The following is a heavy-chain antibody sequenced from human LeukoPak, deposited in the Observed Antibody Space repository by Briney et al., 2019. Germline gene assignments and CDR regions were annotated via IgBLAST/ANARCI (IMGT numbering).Heavy chain of an antibody. CDR3: ARSWDRIGAPFDY. CDR2: INHSGST. CDR1: GGSFSGYY. Sequence: SETLCLTCAVYGGSFSGYYWSWIRQPPGKGLEWIGEINHSGSTNYNPSLKSRVTISVDTSKNQFSLKLSSVTAADTAVYYCARSWDRIGAPFDYWGQGTLVTVSS. D-gene: IGHD1-26*01. J-gene: IGHJ4*02. V-gene: IGHV4-34*01.